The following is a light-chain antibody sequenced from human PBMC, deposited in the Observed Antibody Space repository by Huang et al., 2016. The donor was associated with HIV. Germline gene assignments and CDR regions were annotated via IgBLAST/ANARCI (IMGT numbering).Light chain of an antibody. CDR1: QSVSSN. CDR3: QQYTNWPRT. Sequence: EIVMTQSPATLSVFPGERATLSCRASQSVSSNLAWYQQKPGQSPRLLLYGASTSATGIPARFSGSGSGTEFTLTISSLQSEDFAVYYCQQYTNWPRTFGQGTKVEIK. J-gene: IGKJ1*01. V-gene: IGKV3-15*01. CDR2: GAS.